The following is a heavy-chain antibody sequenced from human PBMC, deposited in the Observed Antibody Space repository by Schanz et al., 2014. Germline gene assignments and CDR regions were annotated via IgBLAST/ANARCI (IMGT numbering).Heavy chain of an antibody. CDR1: GYPFSNYG. J-gene: IGHJ4*02. D-gene: IGHD6-13*01. V-gene: IGHV1-18*01. CDR3: ARDGEAAAGCDY. Sequence: QVQMVKSGAEVKKPGASVKVSCKASGYPFSNYGISWLRQAPGQGFEWMAWMSYNGNTKYAQSLQGRVTVTRDTSTSTSYMELRSLTSDDTAVYYCARDGEAAAGCDYWGQGTLVTVSS. CDR2: MSYNGNT.